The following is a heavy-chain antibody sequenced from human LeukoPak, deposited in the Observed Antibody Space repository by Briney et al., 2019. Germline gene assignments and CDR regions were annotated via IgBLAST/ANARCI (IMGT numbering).Heavy chain of an antibody. Sequence: PGGSLRLSCTASGFTFGDYAMSWVRQAPGKGLEWVGFIRSKAYGGTTEYAASVKGRFTISRDDSKSIAYLQMNSLKTEDTAVYYCTRNRPQMSAYYYYMDVWGKGTTVTVSS. CDR2: IRSKAYGGTT. V-gene: IGHV3-49*04. CDR1: GFTFGDYA. D-gene: IGHD6-6*01. CDR3: TRNRPQMSAYYYYMDV. J-gene: IGHJ6*03.